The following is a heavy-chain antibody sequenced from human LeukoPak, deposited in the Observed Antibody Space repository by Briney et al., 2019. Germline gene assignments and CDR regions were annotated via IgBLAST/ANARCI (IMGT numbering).Heavy chain of an antibody. D-gene: IGHD5-18*01. CDR1: GGSFSGYY. CDR3: AGMADRADY. J-gene: IGHJ4*02. V-gene: IGHV4-34*01. Sequence: SETLSLTCAVYGGSFSGYYWSWIRQPPGKGLEWIGEINHSGSTNYNPPLKSRVTISVDTSKNQFSLKLSSVTAADTAVYYCAGMADRADYWGRGTLVTVSS. CDR2: INHSGST.